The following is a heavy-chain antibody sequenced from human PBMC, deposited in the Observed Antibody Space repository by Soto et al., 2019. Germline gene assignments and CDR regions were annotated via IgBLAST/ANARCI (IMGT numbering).Heavy chain of an antibody. J-gene: IGHJ4*02. D-gene: IGHD4-17*01. V-gene: IGHV3-30-3*01. CDR2: ISYDGSNK. CDR1: GFTFSSYA. CDR3: ARAPTSTDIDY. Sequence: PGGSLRLSCAASGFTFSSYAMHWVRQAPGKGLEWVAVISYDGSNKYYADSVKGRFTISRDNSKNTLYLQMNSLGAEDTAVYYCARAPTSTDIDYWGQGTLVTVSS.